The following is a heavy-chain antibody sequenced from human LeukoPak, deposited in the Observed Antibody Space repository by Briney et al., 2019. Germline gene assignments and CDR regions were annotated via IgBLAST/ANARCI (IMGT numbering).Heavy chain of an antibody. V-gene: IGHV1-18*01. Sequence: ASVKVSCKASGYTFTSYGISWVRQAPGQGLEWMGWISAYNGNTNYAQRLQGRVTMTTDTSTSTAYMELRSLRSDDTAVYYCARTHYDFWSGNPDYWGQGTLVTVSS. CDR2: ISAYNGNT. J-gene: IGHJ4*02. D-gene: IGHD3-3*01. CDR3: ARTHYDFWSGNPDY. CDR1: GYTFTSYG.